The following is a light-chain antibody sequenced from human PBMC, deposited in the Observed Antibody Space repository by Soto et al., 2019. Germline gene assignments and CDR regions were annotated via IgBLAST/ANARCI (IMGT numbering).Light chain of an antibody. CDR1: QSISSW. Sequence: DIQMTQSPSTLSASVGDRVTITCRASQSISSWLAWYQQKPGKAPKLLIYDASSLESGVPSRFSGSGSGTEFTLTISSLQPDAFATYYCQQYNSYSGYTFGQETKLEIK. J-gene: IGKJ2*01. V-gene: IGKV1-5*01. CDR2: DAS. CDR3: QQYNSYSGYT.